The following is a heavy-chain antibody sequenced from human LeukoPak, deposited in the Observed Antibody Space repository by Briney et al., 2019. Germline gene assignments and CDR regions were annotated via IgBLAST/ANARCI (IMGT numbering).Heavy chain of an antibody. CDR3: AKGHNNYYFTIDY. V-gene: IGHV3-23*01. Sequence: GGSLRLSCAASGFTFNMYGMGWVRHAPGKWPVWVAAIADSGGNTYYADSVKGRFTISRDNSRNTLSLQMNSLRAEDTAVYYCAKGHNNYYFTIDYWGQGTLVTVSS. CDR2: IADSGGNT. D-gene: IGHD2/OR15-2a*01. J-gene: IGHJ4*02. CDR1: GFTFNMYG.